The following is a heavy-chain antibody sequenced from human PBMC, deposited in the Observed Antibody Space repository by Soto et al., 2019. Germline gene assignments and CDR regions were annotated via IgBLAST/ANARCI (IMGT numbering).Heavy chain of an antibody. Sequence: PSETLSLTCTVSGGSISSGGYYWSWIRQHPGKGLVWYGHNYYSGSTYYNPSLKSRVTISVDKSKNQFSLKLSSAHAADTAVDYSARNGGYGGYFDYWGQGTLVTVSS. J-gene: IGHJ4*02. CDR2: NYYSGST. CDR3: ARNGGYGGYFDY. D-gene: IGHD5-12*01. V-gene: IGHV4-31*03. CDR1: GGSISSGGYY.